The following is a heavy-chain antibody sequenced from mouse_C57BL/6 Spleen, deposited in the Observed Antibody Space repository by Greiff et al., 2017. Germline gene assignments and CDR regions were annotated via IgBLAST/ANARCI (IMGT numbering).Heavy chain of an antibody. D-gene: IGHD4-1*01. CDR1: GFTFSSYA. V-gene: IGHV5-9-1*02. Sequence: VQLKESGEGLVKPGGSLKLSCAASGFTFSSYAMSWVRQTPEKRLEWVAYISSGGDYIYYADTVKGRFTISRDNARNTLYLQMSSLKSEDTAMYYCTRSFSGTPYAMDYWGQGTSVTVSS. CDR3: TRSFSGTPYAMDY. J-gene: IGHJ4*01. CDR2: ISSGGDYI.